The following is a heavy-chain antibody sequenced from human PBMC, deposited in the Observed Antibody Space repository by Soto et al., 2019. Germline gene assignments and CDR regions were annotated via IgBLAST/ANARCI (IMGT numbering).Heavy chain of an antibody. J-gene: IGHJ6*02. CDR2: ISAYKGNT. Sequence: QVQLVQSGAEVKKPGASVKVSCKASGYTFTSYGISWVRQAPGQGLEWMGWISAYKGNTNHAQKLQGRXTXTXXTSTSTAYMELRSLRSDDTAVYYCASDRGAYGMDVWGQGTTVTVSS. CDR3: ASDRGAYGMDV. V-gene: IGHV1-18*01. CDR1: GYTFTSYG.